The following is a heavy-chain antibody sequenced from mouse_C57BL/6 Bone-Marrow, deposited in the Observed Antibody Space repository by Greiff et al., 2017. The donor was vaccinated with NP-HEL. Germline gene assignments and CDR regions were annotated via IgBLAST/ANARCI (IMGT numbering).Heavy chain of an antibody. V-gene: IGHV1-82*01. CDR1: GYAFSSSW. J-gene: IGHJ3*01. D-gene: IGHD2-1*01. CDR3: ASVYYGNYEFAY. CDR2: IYPGDGDT. Sequence: QVQLKESGPELVKPGASVKISCKASGYAFSSSWMNWVKQRPGKGLEWIGRIYPGDGDTNYNGKFKGKATLTADKSSSTAYMQLSSLTSEDSAVFFCASVYYGNYEFAYWGQGTLVTVSA.